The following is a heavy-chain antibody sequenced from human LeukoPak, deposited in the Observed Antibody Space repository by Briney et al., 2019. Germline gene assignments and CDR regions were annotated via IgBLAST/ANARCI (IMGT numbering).Heavy chain of an antibody. Sequence: ASVKVSCKASGYTFTSYGISWVRQAPGQGLEWMGWISAYNGNTNYAQTLQGRVTMTTDTSTSTAYMELRTLRSDNTAVYYCARVQYYYGSSGLRLNWCDPWGQGTLVTVSS. CDR2: ISAYNGNT. CDR3: ARVQYYYGSSGLRLNWCDP. D-gene: IGHD3-22*01. CDR1: GYTFTSYG. J-gene: IGHJ5*02. V-gene: IGHV1-18*01.